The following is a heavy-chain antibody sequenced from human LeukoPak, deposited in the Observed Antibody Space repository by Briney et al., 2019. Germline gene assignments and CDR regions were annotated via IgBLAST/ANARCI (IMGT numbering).Heavy chain of an antibody. D-gene: IGHD7-27*01. J-gene: IGHJ4*02. V-gene: IGHV3-7*01. CDR3: ASETGLTGVGYYFDY. CDR1: GFTFSTYW. Sequence: GGSLRLSCAASGFTFSTYWMNWVRQAPGKGLEWVANIKQDGSEKYYVDSVKGRFTISRDNAENSLYLQMNSLRAEDTAVYYCASETGLTGVGYYFDYWGQGTLVTVSS. CDR2: IKQDGSEK.